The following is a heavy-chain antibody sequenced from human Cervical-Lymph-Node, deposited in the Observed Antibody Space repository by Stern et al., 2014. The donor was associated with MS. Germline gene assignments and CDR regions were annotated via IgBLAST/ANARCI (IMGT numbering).Heavy chain of an antibody. CDR3: LGVGDAMHV. CDR1: GFSLSSLG. CDR2: ISFVRSNA. V-gene: IGHV3-30*03. Sequence: VQLVESGGGVVQPGRSLRLSCAVSGFSLSSLGMHWVRQAPGKGLEWVAVISFVRSNARYGDSVKGRFSISRDISNNTLYLQMNSLRPEDTALYYCLGVGDAMHVWGQGTTVIVSS. J-gene: IGHJ6*02.